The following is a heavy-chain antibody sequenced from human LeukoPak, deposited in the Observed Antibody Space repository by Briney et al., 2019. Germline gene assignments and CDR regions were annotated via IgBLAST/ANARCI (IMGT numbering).Heavy chain of an antibody. CDR1: GGSISSYY. J-gene: IGHJ4*02. CDR3: ARQPSGLRSAGFDY. V-gene: IGHV4-59*01. Sequence: SETLSLTCTVSGGSISSYYWSWIRQPPGKGLEWIGYIYYSGSTNYNPSLKSRVTISVDTSKNQFSLKLSSVTAADTAVYYCARQPSGLRSAGFDYWGQGTLVTVSS. CDR2: IYYSGST. D-gene: IGHD4-17*01.